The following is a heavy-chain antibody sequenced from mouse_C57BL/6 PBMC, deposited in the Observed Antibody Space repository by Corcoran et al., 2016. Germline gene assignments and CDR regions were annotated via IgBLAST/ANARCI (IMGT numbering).Heavy chain of an antibody. V-gene: IGHV14-2*01. D-gene: IGHD2-5*01. CDR3: ARPTPHYSNYVYFDY. J-gene: IGHJ2*01. CDR2: IDPEDGET. Sequence: EVQLQQSGAELVKPGASVKLSCTASGFNIKDYYMHWVKQRTEQGLEWIGRIDPEDGETKYAQKFQGKATITADTSSNTAYLQLSSLTSEDTAVYYCARPTPHYSNYVYFDYWGQGTTLTVSS. CDR1: GFNIKDYY.